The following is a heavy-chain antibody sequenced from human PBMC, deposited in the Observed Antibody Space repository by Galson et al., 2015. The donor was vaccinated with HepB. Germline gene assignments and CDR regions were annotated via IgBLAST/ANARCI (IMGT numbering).Heavy chain of an antibody. V-gene: IGHV3-9*01. Sequence: SLRLSCAASGFTFDDYAIHWVRQAPGKGLEWVSNISWNSGSKAYADSVKGRFTISRDNAKNSLYLQMNSLRVEDTALYYCAKDMSWKAVAGPIFDYWGQGTLVTVSS. D-gene: IGHD6-19*01. CDR3: AKDMSWKAVAGPIFDY. CDR1: GFTFDDYA. J-gene: IGHJ4*02. CDR2: ISWNSGSK.